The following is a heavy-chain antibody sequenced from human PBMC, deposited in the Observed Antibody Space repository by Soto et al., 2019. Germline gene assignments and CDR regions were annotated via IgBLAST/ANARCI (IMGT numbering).Heavy chain of an antibody. Sequence: GGSLRLSCAASGFTFSSYGMHWVRQAPGKGLEWVAVISYDGTNKYYADSVKGRFTISRDNSKNTLYLQMNSLRAEDTAVYYCAGGYGLTYFDYWGQGTLVTVSS. CDR1: GFTFSSYG. CDR2: ISYDGTNK. V-gene: IGHV3-30*03. CDR3: AGGYGLTYFDY. J-gene: IGHJ4*02. D-gene: IGHD1-1*01.